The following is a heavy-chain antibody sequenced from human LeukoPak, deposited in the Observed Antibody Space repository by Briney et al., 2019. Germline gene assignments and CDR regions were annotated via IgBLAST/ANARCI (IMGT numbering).Heavy chain of an antibody. D-gene: IGHD3-9*01. Sequence: PSETLSLTCTVSGYSISSGYYWGWIRAPPGKGLEWIGSIYHSGSTYYNPSLKSRVTISVDTSKNQLSLKLSSVTAADTAVYYCXXXXXXXXXXXXXXVASGPIFDLWGLGTLVIVSS. CDR2: IYHSGST. V-gene: IGHV4-38-2*02. CDR1: GYSISSGYY. J-gene: IGHJ5*02. CDR3: XXXXXXXXXXXXXXVASGPIFDL.